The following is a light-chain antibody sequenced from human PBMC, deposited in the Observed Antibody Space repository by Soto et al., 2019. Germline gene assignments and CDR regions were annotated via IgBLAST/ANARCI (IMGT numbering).Light chain of an antibody. CDR3: QQV. CDR2: AAS. CDR1: QGIRSS. J-gene: IGKJ3*01. V-gene: IGKV1-9*01. Sequence: IQLTQSPSSLSASVRDRVTITCRASQGIRSSLAWFQQKPGRAPELLISAASTLQSGVPSRFSGGGSGTDFTLIISGLQPEDFATYYCQQVFGPGSKVDVK.